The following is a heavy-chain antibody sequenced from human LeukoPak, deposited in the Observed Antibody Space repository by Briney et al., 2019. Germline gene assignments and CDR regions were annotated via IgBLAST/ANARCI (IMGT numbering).Heavy chain of an antibody. J-gene: IGHJ4*02. D-gene: IGHD6-13*01. CDR2: IYSGGSA. Sequence: PGGSLRLSCAASGFTVSSKYMSWVRQAPGKGLEWVSVIYSGGSAYYADYVKGRFNISRDNSENTVDLQMNSLRVEDTAVYYCTMRGNTWYDCWGQGTLVTVSS. V-gene: IGHV3-53*01. CDR1: GFTVSSKY. CDR3: TMRGNTWYDC.